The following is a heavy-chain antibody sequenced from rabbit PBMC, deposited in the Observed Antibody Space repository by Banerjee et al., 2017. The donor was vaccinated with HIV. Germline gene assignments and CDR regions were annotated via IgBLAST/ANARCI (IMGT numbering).Heavy chain of an antibody. Sequence: QEQLEEFGGDLVKPGASLTLTCTASGFSFSSTYYMCWVRQAPGKGLEWIACISSGSGGSTYHASWAKGRFTISKTSSTTVTLQMTSLTAADTATYFCVRDQVLEHTMTMVISDNYFNLWGPGTLVTVS. J-gene: IGHJ4*01. D-gene: IGHD2-1*01. CDR1: GFSFSSTYY. CDR3: VRDQVLEHTMTMVISDNYFNL. V-gene: IGHV1S45*01. CDR2: ISSGSGGST.